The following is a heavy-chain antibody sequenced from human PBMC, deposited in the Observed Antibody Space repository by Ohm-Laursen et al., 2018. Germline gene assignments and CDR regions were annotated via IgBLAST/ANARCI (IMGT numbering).Heavy chain of an antibody. J-gene: IGHJ5*02. CDR3: ARKSRRGTGNWFDP. V-gene: IGHV1-8*01. Sequence: SVKVSCKSSGYTFTSHDINWVRQATGQGLEWMGWMNPNSGNTGYAQNFQGRVTMTRNTSISTAYMELSSLRSEDTAVYYCARKSRRGTGNWFDPWGQGTLVTVSS. CDR2: MNPNSGNT. CDR1: GYTFTSHD.